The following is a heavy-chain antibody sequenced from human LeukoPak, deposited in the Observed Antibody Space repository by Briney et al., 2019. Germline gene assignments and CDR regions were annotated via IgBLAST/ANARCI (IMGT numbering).Heavy chain of an antibody. V-gene: IGHV3-49*03. CDR1: GFTFGDYA. CDR2: IRSKAYGETA. Sequence: GGSLRLPCTASGFTFGDYAMSWIRQAPGKGLEWVGFIRSKAYGETADYAASVKGRFTISRDDSKAIAYLQMNSLKAEDTAVYHCTRDRGAYNLYDYWGQGTLVTVSS. D-gene: IGHD1-1*01. CDR3: TRDRGAYNLYDY. J-gene: IGHJ4*02.